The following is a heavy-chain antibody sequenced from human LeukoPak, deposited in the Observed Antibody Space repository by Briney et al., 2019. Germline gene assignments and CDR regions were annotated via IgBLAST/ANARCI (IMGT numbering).Heavy chain of an antibody. D-gene: IGHD4-23*01. V-gene: IGHV4-34*01. CDR1: SGSFSGYY. CDR2: INHSGST. Sequence: SETLSLTCAVYSGSFSGYYWSWIRQPPGKGLEWIGEINHSGSTNYNPSLKSRVTISFDTSKNRFSLNLRSVTAADTAVYYCARGRGGNSGDYWGQGTLVTVSS. J-gene: IGHJ4*02. CDR3: ARGRGGNSGDY.